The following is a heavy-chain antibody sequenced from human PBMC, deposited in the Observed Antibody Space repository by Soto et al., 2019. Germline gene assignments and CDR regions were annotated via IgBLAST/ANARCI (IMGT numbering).Heavy chain of an antibody. J-gene: IGHJ4*02. V-gene: IGHV1-18*01. Sequence: QVHLVQSGAEVKKPGASVKVSCQGSGYAFTTYGITWVRQAPGQGLEWMGWISAHNGNTNYAQKLQGRVTLSRDTSTSTAYMVLRSLRYGDTAVYYCARGRYGEYWGQGALVTVSS. CDR3: ARGRYGEY. CDR2: ISAHNGNT. D-gene: IGHD3-10*01. CDR1: GYAFTTYG.